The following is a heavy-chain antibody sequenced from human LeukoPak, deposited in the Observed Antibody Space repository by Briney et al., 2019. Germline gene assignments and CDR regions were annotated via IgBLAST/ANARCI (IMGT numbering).Heavy chain of an antibody. J-gene: IGHJ4*02. CDR1: GGSFSGDY. D-gene: IGHD3-9*01. Sequence: SETLSLTCAVYGGSFSGDYWSWIRQPPGKGLEWIGEINHSGSTNYNPSLKSRVTISVDTSKNQFSLKLSSVTAADTAVYYCARRESNDILTGYLYREYWGQGTLVTVSS. CDR3: ARRESNDILTGYLYREY. CDR2: INHSGST. V-gene: IGHV4-34*01.